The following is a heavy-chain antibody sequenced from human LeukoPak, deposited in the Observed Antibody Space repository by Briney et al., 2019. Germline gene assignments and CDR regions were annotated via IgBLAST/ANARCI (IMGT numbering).Heavy chain of an antibody. CDR3: TTYSNYSIDY. Sequence: GGSLRLSCAAWGFTFRNGWMSWVRQAPGRGLEWVGRIKSKTDGGTTDYAAPVKGSFTISRDDSKNTLYLQMHSLKPEDTAVYYCTTYSNYSIDYWGQRTLVTVSS. CDR2: IKSKTDGGTT. D-gene: IGHD5-24*01. CDR1: GFTFRNGW. V-gene: IGHV3-15*01. J-gene: IGHJ4*02.